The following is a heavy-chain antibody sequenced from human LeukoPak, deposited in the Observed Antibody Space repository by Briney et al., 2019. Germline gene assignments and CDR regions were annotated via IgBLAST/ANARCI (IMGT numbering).Heavy chain of an antibody. D-gene: IGHD3-22*01. Sequence: GGSLRLSCSDSGFTFDEYAMHWVQQAPGKGLEWVSGISWNSGRIGYADSVKGRFTISRDNAKNSLYLQMNSLRAEDTALYYCAKDSSGYYFTAFDIWGQGTMVTVSS. J-gene: IGHJ3*02. CDR2: ISWNSGRI. CDR1: GFTFDEYA. CDR3: AKDSSGYYFTAFDI. V-gene: IGHV3-9*01.